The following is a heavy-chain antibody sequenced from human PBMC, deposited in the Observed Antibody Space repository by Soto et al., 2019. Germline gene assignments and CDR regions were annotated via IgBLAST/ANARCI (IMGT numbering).Heavy chain of an antibody. CDR3: ARASKWEPIDY. D-gene: IGHD1-26*01. CDR1: GGSISSYY. V-gene: IGHV4-59*01. CDR2: IYYSGST. Sequence: PSETLSLTCTVSGGSISSYYWSWIRQPPGKGLEWIGYIYYSGSTNYNPSLKSRVTISVDTSKNQFSLKLSSVTAADTAVYYCARASKWEPIDYWGQGTLVTVSS. J-gene: IGHJ4*02.